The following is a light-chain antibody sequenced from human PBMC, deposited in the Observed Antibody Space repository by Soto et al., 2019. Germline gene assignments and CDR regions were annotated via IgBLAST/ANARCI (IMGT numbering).Light chain of an antibody. Sequence: QSALTQPASVSGSPGQSITISCTGTSSDVGGYNHVSWYQQHPGKAPKLMIYGVSSRPSGVPNRFSGSKSANTASLTISGLQAEDEADYYCCSYTSVSTSVVFGGGTKLTVL. CDR2: GVS. CDR1: SSDVGGYNH. CDR3: CSYTSVSTSVV. J-gene: IGLJ2*01. V-gene: IGLV2-14*01.